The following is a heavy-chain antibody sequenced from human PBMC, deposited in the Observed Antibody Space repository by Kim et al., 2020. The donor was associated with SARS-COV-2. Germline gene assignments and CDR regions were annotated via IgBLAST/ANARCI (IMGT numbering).Heavy chain of an antibody. V-gene: IGHV1-18*01. Sequence: ASVKVSCKASGYTFTSYGISWVRQAPGQGLEWMGWNSAYNGNTNYAQKLQGRVTMTTDTSTSTAYMELRSLRSDDTAVYYCARDVGAVAGWDYYYYGMDVWGQGTTVTVSS. J-gene: IGHJ6*02. CDR3: ARDVGAVAGWDYYYYGMDV. CDR2: NSAYNGNT. D-gene: IGHD6-19*01. CDR1: GYTFTSYG.